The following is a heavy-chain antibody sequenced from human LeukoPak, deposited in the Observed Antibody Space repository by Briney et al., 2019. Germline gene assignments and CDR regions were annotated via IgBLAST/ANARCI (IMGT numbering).Heavy chain of an antibody. CDR1: GFTFSDYY. D-gene: IGHD3-10*01. CDR3: AGGSGSYPLDY. J-gene: IGHJ4*02. CDR2: ITSSGGTI. V-gene: IGHV3-11*04. Sequence: PGGSLRLSCAASGFTFSDYYLTWIRQAPGKGLEWVSYITSSGGTIYYADSVKGRFTISRDNAKNSLYLQMNSLRAEDTAVYYCAGGSGSYPLDYWGQGTLVTVSS.